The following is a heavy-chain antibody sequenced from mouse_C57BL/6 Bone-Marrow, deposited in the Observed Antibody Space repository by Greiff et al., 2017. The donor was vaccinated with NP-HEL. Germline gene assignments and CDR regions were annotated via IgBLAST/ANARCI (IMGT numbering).Heavy chain of an antibody. CDR3: ARRYRRLYYYAMGY. D-gene: IGHD2-12*01. V-gene: IGHV5-17*01. CDR2: ISSGSSSI. Sequence: EVQLVESGGGLVMPGGSLKLSCAASGFTFSDYGMHWVRQAPEKGLEWVAYISSGSSSIYYADTVKGRFTLSGDNAKNTLFLQMTSLRSEDTAMYYCARRYRRLYYYAMGYWGQGTSVTVSS. CDR1: GFTFSDYG. J-gene: IGHJ4*01.